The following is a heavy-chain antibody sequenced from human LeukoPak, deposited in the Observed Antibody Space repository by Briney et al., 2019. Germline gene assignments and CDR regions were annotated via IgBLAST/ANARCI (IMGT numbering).Heavy chain of an antibody. CDR1: GGSFSGYY. CDR3: ARVHVFYYYYYYMDV. CDR2: INHSGST. D-gene: IGHD3-16*01. J-gene: IGHJ6*03. Sequence: SETLSLTCAVYGGSFSGYYWSWIRQPPGKGLEWIGEINHSGSTNYNPSLKSRVTISVDTSKNQFSLKLSSVTAADTAVYYCARVHVFYYYYYYMDVWGKGTTVTVSS. V-gene: IGHV4-34*01.